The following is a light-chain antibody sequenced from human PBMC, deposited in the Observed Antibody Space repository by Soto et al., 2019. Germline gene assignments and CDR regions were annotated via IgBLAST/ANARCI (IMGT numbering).Light chain of an antibody. CDR1: SSDVGGYNY. V-gene: IGLV2-14*01. Sequence: QSALTQPASVSGSPGQSITISCTGTSSDVGGYNYVSWHQQHPGKAPKLMIYEVSNRPSGVSKRFSGSKSGNTASLPISGLQAEDEADYYCSSYTSSSTPVFGGGTKLTVL. CDR3: SSYTSSSTPV. CDR2: EVS. J-gene: IGLJ2*01.